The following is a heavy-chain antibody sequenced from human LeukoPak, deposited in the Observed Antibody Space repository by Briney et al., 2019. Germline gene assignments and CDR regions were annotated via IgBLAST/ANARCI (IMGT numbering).Heavy chain of an antibody. Sequence: PGGSLRLSCAASGFTFSSYGMHWVRQAPGKGLEWVSYVSSSSSTIYYADSVKGRFTISRDNAKNSLYLQMNSLRAEDTAVYYCARYGYSSRRYDAFDIWGQGTMVTVSS. CDR3: ARYGYSSRRYDAFDI. D-gene: IGHD6-13*01. J-gene: IGHJ3*02. V-gene: IGHV3-48*04. CDR1: GFTFSSYG. CDR2: VSSSSSTI.